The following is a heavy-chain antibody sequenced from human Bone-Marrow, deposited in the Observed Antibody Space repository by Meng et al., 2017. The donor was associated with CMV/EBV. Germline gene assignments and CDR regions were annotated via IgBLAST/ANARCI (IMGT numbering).Heavy chain of an antibody. Sequence: GGSLRLSCAASGFTFSRYSMNWVRQAPGKGLEWVSSISSSSNYIYYADSVKGRFTISRDNTKNSLYLQMNSLRAEDTGVYYCARDRFGSTSCYNDYWGQGTLVTVSS. CDR1: GFTFSRYS. CDR2: ISSSSNYI. D-gene: IGHD2-2*02. CDR3: ARDRFGSTSCYNDY. J-gene: IGHJ4*02. V-gene: IGHV3-21*01.